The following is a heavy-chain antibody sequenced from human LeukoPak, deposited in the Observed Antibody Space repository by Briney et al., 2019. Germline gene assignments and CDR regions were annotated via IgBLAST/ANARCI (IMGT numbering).Heavy chain of an antibody. CDR1: GGTFSSYA. Sequence: SVKVSCKASGGTFSSYAISWVRQAPGQGLEWMGGIIPIFGTANYAQKLQGRVTMTTDTSTSTAYMELRSLRSDDTAVYYCARDLGRDCSSTSCPYDAFDIWGQGTMVTVSS. CDR2: IIPIFGTA. J-gene: IGHJ3*02. D-gene: IGHD2-2*01. V-gene: IGHV1-69*05. CDR3: ARDLGRDCSSTSCPYDAFDI.